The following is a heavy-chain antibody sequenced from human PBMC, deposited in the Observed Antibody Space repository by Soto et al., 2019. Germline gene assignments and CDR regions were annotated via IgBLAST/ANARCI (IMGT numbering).Heavy chain of an antibody. CDR3: ASEYCGGDCYSAARYGMDV. CDR1: GYTFTSYA. J-gene: IGHJ6*02. V-gene: IGHV1-3*01. CDR2: INAGNGNT. Sequence: QVQLVQSGAEVKKPGASVKVSCKASGYTFTSYAMHWVRQAPGQRLEWMGWINAGNGNTKYSQKFQGRVTITRDTPASTAHMERSSLRSEDTAVYYCASEYCGGDCYSAARYGMDVWGQGTTVTVSS. D-gene: IGHD2-21*02.